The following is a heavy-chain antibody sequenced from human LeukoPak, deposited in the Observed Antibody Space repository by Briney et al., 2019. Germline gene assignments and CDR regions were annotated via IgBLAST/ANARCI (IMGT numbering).Heavy chain of an antibody. CDR2: IWYDGSNK. J-gene: IGHJ4*02. V-gene: IGHV3-33*01. CDR1: GFTFSRYG. Sequence: GRSLRLSRAASGFTFSRYGMHWVRQAPGKGLEWVAVIWYDGSNKYYADSVKGRFTISRDNSMNSLYLQMSRLRAEDTAVYYCARDGIHCSGGSCDFDYWGQGTLVTVSS. D-gene: IGHD2-15*01. CDR3: ARDGIHCSGGSCDFDY.